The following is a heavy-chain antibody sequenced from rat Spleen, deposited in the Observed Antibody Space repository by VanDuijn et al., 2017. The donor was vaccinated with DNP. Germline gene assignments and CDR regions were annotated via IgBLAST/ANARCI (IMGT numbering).Heavy chain of an antibody. CDR2: ISTSGGST. CDR1: GFTFSDYA. CDR3: TKAGGYSPWYFDY. D-gene: IGHD1-11*01. J-gene: IGHJ2*01. Sequence: EVELVESGGGLVQPGNSLKLSCAASGFTFSDYAMAWVRQSPKKGLEWVATISTSGGSTYYRDSVKGRFTISRDNAKNTLYLQMNSLRSEETATYYCTKAGGYSPWYFDYWGQGVMVTVSS. V-gene: IGHV5S23*01.